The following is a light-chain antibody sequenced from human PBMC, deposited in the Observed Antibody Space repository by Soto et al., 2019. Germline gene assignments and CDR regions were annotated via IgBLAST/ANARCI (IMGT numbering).Light chain of an antibody. CDR2: GAS. V-gene: IGKV3-20*01. CDR3: QQYGSSLTWT. CDR1: QSVSSSY. Sequence: EIVLTQSPDTLSVSPGERATLSCRASQSVSSSYLAWYQQKPGQAPRLLIYGASGRATGIPDRFSGSGSGTDFTLTISRLEPEDFAVYYCQQYGSSLTWTFGQGTKVDIK. J-gene: IGKJ1*01.